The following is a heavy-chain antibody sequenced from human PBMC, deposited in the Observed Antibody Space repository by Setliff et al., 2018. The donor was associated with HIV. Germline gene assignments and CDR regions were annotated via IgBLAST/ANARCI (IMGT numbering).Heavy chain of an antibody. V-gene: IGHV4-39*01. J-gene: IGHJ5*02. Sequence: PSETLSLTCTVSGDSVSSRSYYWSWIRQPPGKGLEWIGSIYYSGSTYYNPSLKSRVTISVDTSKNQFSLKLSSVTAADTAVYYCARLGREEQWLVRGWFGPWGQGTLVTVSS. CDR1: GDSVSSRSYY. D-gene: IGHD6-19*01. CDR3: ARLGREEQWLVRGWFGP. CDR2: IYYSGST.